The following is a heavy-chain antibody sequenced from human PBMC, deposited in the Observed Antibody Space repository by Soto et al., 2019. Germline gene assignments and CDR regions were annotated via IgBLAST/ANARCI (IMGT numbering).Heavy chain of an antibody. D-gene: IGHD2-15*01. CDR1: GGSFSGYY. V-gene: IGHV4-34*01. Sequence: SETMSLTCAVYGGSFSGYYWSWIRQTPGKGLEWIGEINHSGSTNYNPSLKSRVTISLDTSKNQFSLKLSSVTAADTAVYYCARVYVVVVAAMLVGPFGPWGQGTLVTVSS. CDR2: INHSGST. J-gene: IGHJ5*02. CDR3: ARVYVVVVAAMLVGPFGP.